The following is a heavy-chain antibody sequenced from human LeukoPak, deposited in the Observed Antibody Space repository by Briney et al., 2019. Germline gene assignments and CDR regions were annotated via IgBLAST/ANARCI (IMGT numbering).Heavy chain of an antibody. CDR3: ARMLTDSSGYYPYYYYGMDV. J-gene: IGHJ6*02. CDR2: ISAENGNT. V-gene: IGHV1-18*01. Sequence: ASVKVSCKASGYTFTNYGINWVRQAPGQGLEWMGWISAENGNTNYAQKLQGRVTMTIDTSTNTAYMEVRSLRSDDTAVYYCARMLTDSSGYYPYYYYGMDVWGQGTTVTVSS. CDR1: GYTFTNYG. D-gene: IGHD3-22*01.